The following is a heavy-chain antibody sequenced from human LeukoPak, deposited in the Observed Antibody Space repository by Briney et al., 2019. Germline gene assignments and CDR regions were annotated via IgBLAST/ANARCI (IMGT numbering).Heavy chain of an antibody. CDR3: APLGAFGYYYGMDV. V-gene: IGHV1-69*13. D-gene: IGHD3-10*01. Sequence: PKASVKVSCKASGGTLSSYAISWVRQAPGQGLEWMGGIIPIFGTANYAQKFQGRVTITADESTSTAYMELSSLRSEDTAVYYCAPLGAFGYYYGMDVWGQGTTVTVSS. J-gene: IGHJ6*02. CDR2: IIPIFGTA. CDR1: GGTLSSYA.